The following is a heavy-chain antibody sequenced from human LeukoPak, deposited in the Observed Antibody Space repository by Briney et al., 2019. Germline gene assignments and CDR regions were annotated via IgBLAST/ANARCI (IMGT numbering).Heavy chain of an antibody. Sequence: PGGSLRLSCAASGFTFSSYWMSWVRQAPGKGLEWVANIKQDGSEKYYVDSVSGRFTISRDNAKNSLYLQMNSLRSDDTAVYYCARGVATIENYWGQGTLVTVSS. CDR2: IKQDGSEK. CDR1: GFTFSSYW. J-gene: IGHJ4*02. V-gene: IGHV3-7*03. CDR3: ARGVATIENY. D-gene: IGHD5-12*01.